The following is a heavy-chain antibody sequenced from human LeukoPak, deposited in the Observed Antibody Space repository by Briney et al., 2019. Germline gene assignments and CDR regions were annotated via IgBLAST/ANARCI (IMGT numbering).Heavy chain of an antibody. CDR1: GFTFSSYG. CDR3: ANSPYGDWSFDF. CDR2: IRYHGRDK. V-gene: IGHV3-30*02. D-gene: IGHD4-17*01. Sequence: GGSPRLSCAASGFTFSSYGMHWVRQAPGEGLEWVAFIRYHGRDKYYGDSVKGRFTFSRDNSRNTLYLQMDSLRGEDTAVYYCANSPYGDWSFDFWGQGTLVTVSS. J-gene: IGHJ4*02.